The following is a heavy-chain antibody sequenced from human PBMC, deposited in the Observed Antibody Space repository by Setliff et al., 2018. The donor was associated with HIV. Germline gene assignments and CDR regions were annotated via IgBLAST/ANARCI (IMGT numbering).Heavy chain of an antibody. CDR1: GGSISSSSYY. CDR2: IYYSGST. CDR3: ARRGIAAAVDY. V-gene: IGHV4-39*01. D-gene: IGHD6-13*01. J-gene: IGHJ4*02. Sequence: SETLSLTCTVSGGSISSSSYYWGWIRQPPGKGLEWIGSIYYSGSTYYNPSLKSRVTISVDTSKNQFSLKLSSVAAADTAVYYCARRGIAAAVDYWGQGTLVTVSS.